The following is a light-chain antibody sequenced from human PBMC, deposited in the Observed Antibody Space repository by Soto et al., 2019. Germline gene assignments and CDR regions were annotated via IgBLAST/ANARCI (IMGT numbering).Light chain of an antibody. V-gene: IGKV1-5*03. CDR2: QAS. CDR1: QSITSW. J-gene: IGKJ1*01. CDR3: QHYDTYPLT. Sequence: DIQMTQSPSTLSASVGDRVSVTCRASQSITSWLAWYQQKPGKAPKLLIYQASSLESGVPSRFSGSGSWTDFTLTISSLQPDDFATYYCQHYDTYPLTFGQGTKVEIK.